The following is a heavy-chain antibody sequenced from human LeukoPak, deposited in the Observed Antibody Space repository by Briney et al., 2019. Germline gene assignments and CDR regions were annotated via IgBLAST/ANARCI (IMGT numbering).Heavy chain of an antibody. Sequence: ERSLRLSCAASGFTFSIYGMHWVRQAPGKGLEWVAVISYDGSNKYYADPVKGRFTISRDNSKNTLSLQMNSLRAEDSAVYYCARDTTGWFDPWGQGTLVTVAS. CDR1: GFTFSIYG. CDR3: ARDTTGWFDP. V-gene: IGHV3-33*01. D-gene: IGHD1-14*01. CDR2: ISYDGSNK. J-gene: IGHJ5*02.